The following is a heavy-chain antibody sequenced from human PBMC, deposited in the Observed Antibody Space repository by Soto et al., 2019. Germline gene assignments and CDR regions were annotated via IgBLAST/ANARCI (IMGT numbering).Heavy chain of an antibody. CDR2: IKQDGSEK. CDR3: ARGLGYCSGGSCYSAVNYFDY. CDR1: GFTFSSYW. Sequence: GGSLRLSCAASGFTFSSYWMSSVRQAPGKGLEWVANIKQDGSEKYYVDSVKGRFTISRDNAKNSLYLQMNSLRAENTAVYYCARGLGYCSGGSCYSAVNYFDYWGQGTLVTVSS. J-gene: IGHJ4*02. D-gene: IGHD2-15*01. V-gene: IGHV3-7*01.